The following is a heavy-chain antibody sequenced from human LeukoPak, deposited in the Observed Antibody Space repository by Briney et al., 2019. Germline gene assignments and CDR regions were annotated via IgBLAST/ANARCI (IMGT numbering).Heavy chain of an antibody. CDR1: GGTFSSYA. J-gene: IGHJ6*03. V-gene: IGHV1-69*13. CDR2: IIPIFGTA. CDR3: AKGLVLYYYYYMDV. D-gene: IGHD4/OR15-4a*01. Sequence: ASVKVSCKASGGTFSSYAISWVRQAPGQGLEWMGGIIPIFGTATYAQKFQGRVTITADESTSTAYMELSSLRSEDTAVYYCAKGLVLYYYYYMDVWGKGTTVTVSS.